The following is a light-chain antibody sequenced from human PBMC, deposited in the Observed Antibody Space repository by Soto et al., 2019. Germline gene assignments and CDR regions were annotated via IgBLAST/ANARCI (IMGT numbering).Light chain of an antibody. J-gene: IGKJ1*01. CDR1: QGVGND. V-gene: IGKV1-17*01. CDR2: SAS. CDR3: LQHNTYPWT. Sequence: DIQMTQSPSSLSASVGDRVTITCRARQGVGNDLNWYQEKTGKAPKRLIYSASSLQSGVPLRFSGSGSGTEFTLKIRSLQPEHVAIYYCLQHNTYPWTFGQGTKVEIK.